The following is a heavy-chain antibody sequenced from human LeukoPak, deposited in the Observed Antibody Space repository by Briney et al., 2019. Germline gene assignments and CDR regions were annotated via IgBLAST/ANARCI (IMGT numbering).Heavy chain of an antibody. CDR1: GFTFSSYW. V-gene: IGHV3-7*02. CDR2: IKQDGSEK. Sequence: GGSLRLSCAASGFTFSSYWMSWVRQAPGKGLEWVANIKQDGSEKYYVDSVKGRFTISRDNAKNSLYLQMNSLRAEDTAVYYCARGRGRGAGSSTKHDYWGQGTLVTVSS. D-gene: IGHD1-26*01. CDR3: ARGRGRGAGSSTKHDY. J-gene: IGHJ4*02.